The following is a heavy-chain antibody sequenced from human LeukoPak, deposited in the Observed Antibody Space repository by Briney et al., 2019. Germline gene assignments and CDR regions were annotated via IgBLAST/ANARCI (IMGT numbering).Heavy chain of an antibody. D-gene: IGHD3-16*01. Sequence: SETLSLTCTVSGDSINNDYWTWIRQPPGKGLEWIGYMYNSGSTKYNPSLKSRVTILPDTPKNQFSLKLCSVTAADTAVYYCARHGEGASDYWGQGTLVTVSS. CDR1: GDSINNDY. V-gene: IGHV4-59*08. CDR2: MYNSGST. CDR3: ARHGEGASDY. J-gene: IGHJ4*02.